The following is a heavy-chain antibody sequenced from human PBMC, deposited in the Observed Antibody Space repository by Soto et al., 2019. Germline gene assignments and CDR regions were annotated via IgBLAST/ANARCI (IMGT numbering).Heavy chain of an antibody. V-gene: IGHV1-3*01. Sequence: QVPLVQSGAEVKKPGASVKVSCKASGYTFISYAMHWVRQAPGQRLEWMGWINAGNGNTKYSQKFQGRVTITRDTSASTAYMELSSLRSEDTAVYYCARATYMVRGVTKYYFDYWGQGTLVTVSS. D-gene: IGHD3-10*01. CDR3: ARATYMVRGVTKYYFDY. J-gene: IGHJ4*02. CDR1: GYTFISYA. CDR2: INAGNGNT.